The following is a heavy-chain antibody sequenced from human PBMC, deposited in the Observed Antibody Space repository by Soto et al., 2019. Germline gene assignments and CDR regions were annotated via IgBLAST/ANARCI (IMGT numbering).Heavy chain of an antibody. Sequence: SETLSLTCAVYGGSFSGYYWSWIRQPPGKGLEWIGEINHSGSTNYNPSLKSRVTISVDTSKNQFSLKLSSVTAADTAVYYCARGGVTMVRGVIIKSYYYYGMDVWGQGTTVTVSS. J-gene: IGHJ6*02. CDR1: GGSFSGYY. CDR3: ARGGVTMVRGVIIKSYYYYGMDV. CDR2: INHSGST. V-gene: IGHV4-34*01. D-gene: IGHD3-10*01.